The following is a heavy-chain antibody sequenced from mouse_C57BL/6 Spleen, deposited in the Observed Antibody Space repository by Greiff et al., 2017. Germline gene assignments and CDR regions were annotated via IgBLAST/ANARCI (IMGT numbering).Heavy chain of an antibody. Sequence: VKLMESGPELVKPGASVKISCKASGYAFSSSWMNWVKQRPGKGLEWIGRIYPGDGDTNYNGKFKGKATLTADKSSSTAYMQLSSLTSEDSAVYFCAKSLDSYWYFDVWGTGTTVTVTS. CDR2: IYPGDGDT. CDR1: GYAFSSSW. J-gene: IGHJ1*03. CDR3: AKSLDSYWYFDV. V-gene: IGHV1-82*01.